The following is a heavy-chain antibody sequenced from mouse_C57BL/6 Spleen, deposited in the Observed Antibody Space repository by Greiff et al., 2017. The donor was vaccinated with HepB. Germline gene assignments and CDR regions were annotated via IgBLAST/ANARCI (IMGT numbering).Heavy chain of an antibody. CDR1: GYTFTDYY. V-gene: IGHV1-76*01. CDR2: IYPGSGNT. J-gene: IGHJ2*01. D-gene: IGHD1-1*01. Sequence: VQLQQSGAELVRPGASVKLSCKASGYTFTDYYINWVKQRPGQGLEWIARIYPGSGNTYYNEKFKGKATLTAEKSSSTAYMQLSSLTSEDSAVYFCARGPLLRDYFDYWGQGTTLTVSS. CDR3: ARGPLLRDYFDY.